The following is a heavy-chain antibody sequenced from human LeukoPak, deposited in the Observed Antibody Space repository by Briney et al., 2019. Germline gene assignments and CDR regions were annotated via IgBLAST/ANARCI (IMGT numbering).Heavy chain of an antibody. CDR1: GFTFSSYS. J-gene: IGHJ3*02. V-gene: IGHV3-15*01. D-gene: IGHD3-10*01. CDR2: VKSKADDGTT. CDR3: ATEGGSGSYYGDDAFDM. Sequence: GGSLRLSCAASGFTFSSYSMTWVRQAPGKGLEWVGRVKSKADDGTTDYAAPVQGRFTISRDDSKNTLSLQMNSLKTEDTAVYYCATEGGSGSYYGDDAFDMWGQGTMVTVSS.